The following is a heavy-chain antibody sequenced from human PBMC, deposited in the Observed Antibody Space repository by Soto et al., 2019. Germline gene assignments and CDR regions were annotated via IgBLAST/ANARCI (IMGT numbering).Heavy chain of an antibody. D-gene: IGHD3-16*01. V-gene: IGHV3-23*01. CDR2: IVNTGDTT. CDR1: RFTFSSYA. J-gene: IGHJ4*02. Sequence: EVLLLESGGGLVQPGGSLRLSCAASRFTFSSYAMSWVRQAPGEGLEWVSAIVNTGDTTYYTDSVKGRFTISRDNSKNTVFLQMNSLRAEDTAVYYCAKEVTGGGAFDYWGQGSLVTVSS. CDR3: AKEVTGGGAFDY.